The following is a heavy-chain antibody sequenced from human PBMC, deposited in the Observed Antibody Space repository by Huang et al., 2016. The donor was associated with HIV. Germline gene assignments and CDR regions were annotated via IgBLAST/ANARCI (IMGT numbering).Heavy chain of an antibody. CDR1: GGSFSGPN. V-gene: IGHV4-34*01. J-gene: IGHJ4*02. CDR3: ARGRGDARGFLGLDF. Sequence: QVQLHQWGAGLLKPSETLSLTCADYGGSFSGPNWTWLRQTPGKGLEWIGEINHSGRTNYSPYLKRRVTISLDASKNQFSLRRRSVTAADTAVYYCARGRGDARGFLGLDFWGQGTLVTVSS. CDR2: INHSGRT. D-gene: IGHD3-16*01.